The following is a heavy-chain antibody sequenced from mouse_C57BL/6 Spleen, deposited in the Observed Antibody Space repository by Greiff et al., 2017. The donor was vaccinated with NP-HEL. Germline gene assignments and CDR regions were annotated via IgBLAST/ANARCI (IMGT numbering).Heavy chain of an antibody. D-gene: IGHD2-4*01. Sequence: VQLQQPGAELVRPGTSVKLSCKASGYTFTSYWMHWVKQRPGQGLEWIGVIDPSDSYTNYNQKFKGKATLTVDTSSSTAYMQLSSLTSEDSAVYYCARWEDYENYWGQGTTLTVSS. V-gene: IGHV1-59*01. CDR3: ARWEDYENY. CDR2: IDPSDSYT. CDR1: GYTFTSYW. J-gene: IGHJ2*01.